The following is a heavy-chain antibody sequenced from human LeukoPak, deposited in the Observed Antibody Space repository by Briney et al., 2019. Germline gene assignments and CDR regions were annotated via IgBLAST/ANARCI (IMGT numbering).Heavy chain of an antibody. Sequence: GGSLRLSCAASGFTFRSYWMHWVRQAPGKGLEWVSRVIRDGSFTNYADSVKGRFTISRDNAKNTLYLQMSSLRAEDTAVYFCVRARDDFNFDYWGQGSLVTVSS. CDR1: GFTFRSYW. D-gene: IGHD5-24*01. V-gene: IGHV3-74*01. CDR3: VRARDDFNFDY. CDR2: VIRDGSFT. J-gene: IGHJ4*02.